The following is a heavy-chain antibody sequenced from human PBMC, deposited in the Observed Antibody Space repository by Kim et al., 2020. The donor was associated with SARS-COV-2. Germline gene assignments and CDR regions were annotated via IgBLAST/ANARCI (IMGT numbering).Heavy chain of an antibody. V-gene: IGHV1-2*02. CDR1: GYTFTGYY. J-gene: IGHJ6*02. Sequence: ASVKVSCKASGYTFTGYYMHWVRQAPGQGLEWMGWINPNSGGTNYAQKFQGRVTMTRDTSISTAYMELSRLRSDDTAVYYCARGGITIFGVVPIPYYYYGMDVWGQGTTVTVSS. CDR3: ARGGITIFGVVPIPYYYYGMDV. CDR2: INPNSGGT. D-gene: IGHD3-3*01.